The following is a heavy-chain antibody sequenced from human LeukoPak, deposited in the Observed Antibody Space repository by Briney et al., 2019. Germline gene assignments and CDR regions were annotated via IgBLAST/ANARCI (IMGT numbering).Heavy chain of an antibody. V-gene: IGHV4-34*01. J-gene: IGHJ4*02. D-gene: IGHD6-13*01. CDR3: ARGPGTWYYY. Sequence: KPSETLSLTCAVYGGSFSGYYWSWIRQPPGKGLEWIGEINHSGSTNYNPSLKNRVTISIDTSKNQFSLKLSSVTAADTALYYCARGPGTWYYYWGQGTLVTVSS. CDR1: GGSFSGYY. CDR2: INHSGST.